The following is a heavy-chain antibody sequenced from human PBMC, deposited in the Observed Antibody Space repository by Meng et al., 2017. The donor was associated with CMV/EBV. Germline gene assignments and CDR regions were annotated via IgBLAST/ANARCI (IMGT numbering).Heavy chain of an antibody. Sequence: SETLSLTCAVYGGSFSGYYWSWIRQPPGKGLEWIGEINHSGSTNYNPSLKSRVTISVDTSKNQFSLKLSSVTAADTAVYYCARVGGYSSSWSRFGRGNWFDPWGQGTLVTVSS. D-gene: IGHD6-13*01. CDR2: INHSGST. CDR3: ARVGGYSSSWSRFGRGNWFDP. CDR1: GGSFSGYY. V-gene: IGHV4-34*01. J-gene: IGHJ5*02.